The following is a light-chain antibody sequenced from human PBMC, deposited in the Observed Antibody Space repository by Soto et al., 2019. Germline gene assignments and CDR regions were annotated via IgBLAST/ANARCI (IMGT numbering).Light chain of an antibody. J-gene: IGKJ2*01. CDR3: QQSYSTPRT. Sequence: DIQMTQSPSSLSASVGDSVTITCRASQTISSYLNWYQHKPGKAPKLLIYAASSLQSGVPSRFGGSGSGTDFTLTISSLRPEDFATYFCQQSYSTPRTFGQGTKLEIK. CDR2: AAS. V-gene: IGKV1-39*01. CDR1: QTISSY.